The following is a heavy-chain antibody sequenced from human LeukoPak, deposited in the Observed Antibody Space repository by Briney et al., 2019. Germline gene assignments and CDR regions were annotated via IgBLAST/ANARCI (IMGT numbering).Heavy chain of an antibody. J-gene: IGHJ5*02. Sequence: SETLSLTCTVSGGSISSSCYYWGWIRQPPGKGLEWIGSIYYSGSTYYNPSLKSRVTISVDTSKNQFSLKLSSVTAADTAVYYCARQNQRSFDPWGQGTLVTVSS. CDR1: GGSISSSCYY. D-gene: IGHD1-14*01. CDR3: ARQNQRSFDP. V-gene: IGHV4-39*01. CDR2: IYYSGST.